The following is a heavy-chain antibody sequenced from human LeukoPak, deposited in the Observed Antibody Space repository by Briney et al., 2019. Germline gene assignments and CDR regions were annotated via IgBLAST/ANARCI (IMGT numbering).Heavy chain of an antibody. V-gene: IGHV4-34*01. Sequence: SETLSLTCAIYGGSFSGYYWSWIRQPLGKGLEWIAEMSHSGSTNYNPSLKSRVTISVDTSKNQFSLKLRSVTAADTAVYYCARISSSNWYNERGAFDVWGQGTMVTVSS. CDR3: ARISSSNWYNERGAFDV. D-gene: IGHD6-13*01. CDR1: GGSFSGYY. CDR2: MSHSGST. J-gene: IGHJ3*01.